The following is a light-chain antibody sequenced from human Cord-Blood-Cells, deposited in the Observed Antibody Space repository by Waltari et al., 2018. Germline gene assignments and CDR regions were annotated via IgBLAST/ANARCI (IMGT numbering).Light chain of an antibody. CDR2: DAS. V-gene: IGKV1-33*01. CDR3: QQYDNLLMYT. Sequence: DIQMTQSPSSLSASAGDRVTITCQASQDISNYLNWYQQKPGKAPKLLIYDASNLETGVPSRFSGSGSGTDFTFTISNLQPEDIATYYCQQYDNLLMYTFGQGTKLEIK. J-gene: IGKJ2*01. CDR1: QDISNY.